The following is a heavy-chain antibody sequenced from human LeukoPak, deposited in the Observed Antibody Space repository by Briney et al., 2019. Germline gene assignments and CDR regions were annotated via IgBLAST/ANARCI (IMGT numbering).Heavy chain of an antibody. CDR2: IKSKTDGGTT. CDR3: TTVGVVPAATYYYYYMDV. D-gene: IGHD2-2*01. Sequence: GGSLRLSCAASGFTFSNAWMSWVRQAPGKGLEWVGRIKSKTDGGTTDYAAPVKGRFTISRDDSKNTLYLQMNSLKTEDTAVYYCTTVGVVPAATYYYYYMDVWGKGTTVTVSS. J-gene: IGHJ6*03. V-gene: IGHV3-15*01. CDR1: GFTFSNAW.